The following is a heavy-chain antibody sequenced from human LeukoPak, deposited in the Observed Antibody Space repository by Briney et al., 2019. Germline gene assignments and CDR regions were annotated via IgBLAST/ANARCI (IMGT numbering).Heavy chain of an antibody. J-gene: IGHJ4*02. CDR3: ARDRIAAAGKRY. D-gene: IGHD6-13*01. V-gene: IGHV3-30-3*01. Sequence: PGGSLRLSCAASGFTFSSYAMHWVRQAPGMGLEWVAVISYDGSNKHYADSVKGRFTISRDNSKNTLYLQMNSLRAEDTAVYYCARDRIAAAGKRYWGQGTLVTVSS. CDR1: GFTFSSYA. CDR2: ISYDGSNK.